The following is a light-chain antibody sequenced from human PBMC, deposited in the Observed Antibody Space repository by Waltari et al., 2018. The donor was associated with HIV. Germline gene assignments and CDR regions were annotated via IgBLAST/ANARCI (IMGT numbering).Light chain of an antibody. CDR2: SNN. V-gene: IGLV1-44*01. CDR3: AAWDDSLNVV. Sequence: QSVLTQPPSASGTPGQRVTISCSGSSSNIGSDTVNWYQQLPGTAPKLLIYSNNQRPSGVPDRFSCSKSGTSASLAISGVQSEDEADYYCAAWDDSLNVVFGGGTKLTVL. J-gene: IGLJ2*01. CDR1: SSNIGSDT.